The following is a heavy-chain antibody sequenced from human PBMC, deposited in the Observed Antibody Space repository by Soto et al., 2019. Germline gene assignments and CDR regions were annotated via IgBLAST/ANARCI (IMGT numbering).Heavy chain of an antibody. CDR1: GGSISSYY. D-gene: IGHD3-9*01. J-gene: IGHJ4*02. CDR2: IYYSGST. V-gene: IGHV4-59*08. Sequence: SETLSLTCTVSGGSISSYYWSWIRQPPGKGLEWIGYIYYSGSTNYNPSLKSRVTISVDTSKNQFSLKLSSVTAADTAVYYCARLSYDILTGYYTLDYWGQGTLVTVSS. CDR3: ARLSYDILTGYYTLDY.